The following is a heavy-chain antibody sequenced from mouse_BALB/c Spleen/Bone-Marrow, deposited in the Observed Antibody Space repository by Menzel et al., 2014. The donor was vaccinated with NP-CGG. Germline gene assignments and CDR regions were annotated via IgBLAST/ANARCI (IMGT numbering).Heavy chain of an antibody. Sequence: LVKPGAPVKLSCKASGYTFTSYWMNWVRQRPGRGLEWIGRIDPSDSETHYNQKFKDKATLTVDKSSSTAYIQLSSLTSEDSAVYYCARALGDGYYYAMDYWGQGTSVTVSS. CDR1: GYTFTSYW. CDR3: ARALGDGYYYAMDY. D-gene: IGHD2-3*01. J-gene: IGHJ4*01. CDR2: IDPSDSET. V-gene: IGHV1-69*02.